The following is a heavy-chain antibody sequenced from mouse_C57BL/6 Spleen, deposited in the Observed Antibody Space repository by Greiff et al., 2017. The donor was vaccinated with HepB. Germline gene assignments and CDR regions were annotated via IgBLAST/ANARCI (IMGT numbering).Heavy chain of an antibody. Sequence: VQLQQSGAELVRPGASVKLSCKASGYTFTDYYINWVKQRPGQGLEWIARIYPGSGNTYYNEKFKGKATLTAEKSSSTAYMQLSSLTSEDSAVYFCARSRLLNWYFDVWGTGTTVTVSS. V-gene: IGHV1-76*01. CDR3: ARSRLLNWYFDV. J-gene: IGHJ1*03. CDR1: GYTFTDYY. CDR2: IYPGSGNT. D-gene: IGHD2-3*01.